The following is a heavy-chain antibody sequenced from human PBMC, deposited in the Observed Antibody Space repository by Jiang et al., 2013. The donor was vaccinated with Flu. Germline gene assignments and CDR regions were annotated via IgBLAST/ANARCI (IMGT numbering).Heavy chain of an antibody. CDR3: ARVLYDSSGYEYYFDY. J-gene: IGHJ4*02. D-gene: IGHD3-22*01. V-gene: IGHV5-51*03. CDR2: IYPGDSDT. Sequence: GAEVKKPGESLKISCKGSGYSFTSYWIGWVRQMPGKGLEWMGIIYPGDSDTRYSPSFQGQVTISADKSISTAYLQWSSLKASDTAMYYCARVLYDSSGYEYYFDYWGQGTLVTVSS. CDR1: GYSFTSYW.